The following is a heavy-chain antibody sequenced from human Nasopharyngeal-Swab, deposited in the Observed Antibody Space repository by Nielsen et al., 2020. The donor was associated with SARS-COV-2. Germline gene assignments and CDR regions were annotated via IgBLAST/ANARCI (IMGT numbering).Heavy chain of an antibody. CDR3: ARDKERAGYSSGWYGL. D-gene: IGHD6-19*01. J-gene: IGHJ4*02. Sequence: GGSLRLSCAASGFTFSSYDMSWVRQAPGKGLEWVAVIWYDGSNKYYADSVKGRFTISRDNSKNTLYLQMNSLRAEDTAVYYCARDKERAGYSSGWYGLGGQGTLVTVSS. CDR1: GFTFSSYD. V-gene: IGHV3-33*08. CDR2: IWYDGSNK.